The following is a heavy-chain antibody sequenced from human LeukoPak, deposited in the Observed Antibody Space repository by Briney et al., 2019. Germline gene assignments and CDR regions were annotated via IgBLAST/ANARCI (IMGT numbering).Heavy chain of an antibody. CDR2: INRDGSTT. D-gene: IGHD1-26*01. Sequence: GGSLRLSCAASGFTFSSYWMHWVRQAPGKGLVWVSRINRDGSTTSYADSVKGRITISRDNAKNTLYLQMSSLRAEDTAVYYCVGGSYYFDYWGQGTLVTVSS. CDR1: GFTFSSYW. CDR3: VGGSYYFDY. J-gene: IGHJ4*02. V-gene: IGHV3-74*01.